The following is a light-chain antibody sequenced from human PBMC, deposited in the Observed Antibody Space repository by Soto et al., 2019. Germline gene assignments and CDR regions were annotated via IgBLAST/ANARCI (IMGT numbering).Light chain of an antibody. CDR1: GSDVGGYNY. CDR2: DVS. J-gene: IGLJ3*02. CDR3: CSYAGSYTYWV. Sequence: QSALTQPRSVSGSPGQSVTISCTGTGSDVGGYNYVSWYQQHPGKAPKLMIYDVSKRPSGVPDRFSGSKSGNTASLTISGLQAEDEADYYCCSYAGSYTYWVFGGGTQLTVL. V-gene: IGLV2-11*01.